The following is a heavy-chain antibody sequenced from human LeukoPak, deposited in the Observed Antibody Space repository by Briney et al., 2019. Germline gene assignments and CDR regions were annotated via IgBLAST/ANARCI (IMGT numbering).Heavy chain of an antibody. D-gene: IGHD3-22*01. J-gene: IGHJ2*01. CDR3: ARGSGYYGWYFDL. CDR2: IYYTGNT. CDR1: GGSISSSSYS. Sequence: SETLSLTCTVSGGSISSSSYSWGWIRQPPGKGLEWIGYIYYTGNTYYNSSLKSRMTISVDTPKNQFSLQLSSVTAADTAVYYCARGSGYYGWYFDLWGRGTLVTVSS. V-gene: IGHV4-31*03.